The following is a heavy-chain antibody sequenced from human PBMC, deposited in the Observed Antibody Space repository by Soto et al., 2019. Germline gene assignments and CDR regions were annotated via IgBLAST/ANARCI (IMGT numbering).Heavy chain of an antibody. D-gene: IGHD2-15*01. V-gene: IGHV4-31*03. CDR1: GVSISSGAYY. CDR2: IYYSGST. CDR3: ARNPLVGGPYYYYMDV. Sequence: PAETLSLTCTVSGVSISSGAYYWGWIRQHPGKGLEWIGYIYYSGSTYYNPSLKSRVTISVDTSKNQFSLKLSSVTAADTAVYYCARNPLVGGPYYYYMDVWGKGTTVTVSS. J-gene: IGHJ6*03.